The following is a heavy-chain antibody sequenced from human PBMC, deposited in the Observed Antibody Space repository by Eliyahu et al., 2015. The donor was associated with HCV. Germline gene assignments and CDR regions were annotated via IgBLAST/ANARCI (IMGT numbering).Heavy chain of an antibody. D-gene: IGHD1-26*01. V-gene: IGHV3-21*01. CDR1: GFTFXSYS. CDR2: IXSSXSYI. J-gene: IGHJ3*02. CDR3: ARDSYSGSYYAGTGGAFDI. Sequence: EVQLVESGGGLVKPGGSXRLSCXASGFTFXSYSMXWVRQAPGKGLEWVSSIXSSXSYIYYADSVKGRFTISRDNAKNSLYLQMNSLRAEDTAVYYCARDSYSGSYYAGTGGAFDIWGQGTMVTVSS.